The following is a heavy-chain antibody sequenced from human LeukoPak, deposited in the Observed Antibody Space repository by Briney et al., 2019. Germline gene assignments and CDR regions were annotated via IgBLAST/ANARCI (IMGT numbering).Heavy chain of an antibody. Sequence: GGSLRLSCAASGFTLSSYWMNWVRQAPGKGLEWVANIKQDGSEKYYVDSVKGRFTISRDNSKNTLYLQMNSLRAEDTAVYYCARDLLTTGYYDYWGQGTLVTVSS. CDR1: GFTLSSYW. D-gene: IGHD4-11*01. J-gene: IGHJ4*02. CDR2: IKQDGSEK. V-gene: IGHV3-7*01. CDR3: ARDLLTTGYYDY.